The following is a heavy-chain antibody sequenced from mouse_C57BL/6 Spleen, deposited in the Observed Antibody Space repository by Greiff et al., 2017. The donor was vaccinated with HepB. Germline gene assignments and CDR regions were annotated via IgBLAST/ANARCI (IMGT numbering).Heavy chain of an antibody. CDR1: GFTFSDYY. CDR3: ARITTVEYFDY. CDR2: INYDGSST. V-gene: IGHV5-16*01. J-gene: IGHJ2*01. D-gene: IGHD1-1*01. Sequence: EVKVVESEGGLVQPGSSMKLSCTASGFTFSDYYMAWVRQVPEKGLEWVANINYDGSSTYYLDSLKSRFIISRDNAKNILYLQMSSLKSEDTATYYCARITTVEYFDYWGQGTTLTVSS.